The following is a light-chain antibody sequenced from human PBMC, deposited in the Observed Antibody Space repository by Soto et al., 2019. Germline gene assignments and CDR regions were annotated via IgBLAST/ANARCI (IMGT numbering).Light chain of an antibody. CDR2: GVT. J-gene: IGLJ1*01. CDR3: SSYSTSFFYV. Sequence: QSALTQPASVSGSPGQSITISCTGTSADIGFYDYVSWYQQYPGKAPNLLIYGVTYRPSGISYRFSGSKSGSTASLTISGLRDEDDADYYCSSYSTSFFYVFGTGTK. CDR1: SADIGFYDY. V-gene: IGLV2-14*01.